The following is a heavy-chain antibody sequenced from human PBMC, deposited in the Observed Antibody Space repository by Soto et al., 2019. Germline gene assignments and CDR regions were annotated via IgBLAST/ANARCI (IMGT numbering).Heavy chain of an antibody. Sequence: QVQLQESGPGLVKPSETLSLTCTVSGGSISVYYWSWIRQPPGKGLEWIGYIYYSGSTNYNPSLKSRVTISVDTSKNHFSLKLSSVTAADTAVYYCARWGWRHIDYWGQGTLVTVSS. CDR2: IYYSGST. J-gene: IGHJ4*02. CDR3: ARWGWRHIDY. CDR1: GGSISVYY. D-gene: IGHD3-3*01. V-gene: IGHV4-59*08.